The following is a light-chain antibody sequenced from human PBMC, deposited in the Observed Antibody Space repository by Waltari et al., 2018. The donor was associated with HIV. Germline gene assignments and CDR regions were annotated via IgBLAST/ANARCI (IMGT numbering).Light chain of an antibody. CDR2: YGD. V-gene: IGLV1-36*01. Sequence: QSVLTQPPSVSEAPGQRVTISCSGSSSNIGNNAVNWYQQLPGKAPKLLIYYGDLWPSGVSDRFSGSKSGTSVSLAISGLQSEDEADYYCSTWDDSLNGWVFGGGTKLTVL. J-gene: IGLJ3*02. CDR1: SSNIGNNA. CDR3: STWDDSLNGWV.